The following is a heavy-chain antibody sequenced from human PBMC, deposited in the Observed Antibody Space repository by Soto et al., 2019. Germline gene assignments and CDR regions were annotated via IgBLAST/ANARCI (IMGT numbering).Heavy chain of an antibody. J-gene: IGHJ3*02. Sequence: GGSLRLSCAASGFTYSSYAMSWVRQAPGKGLEWVSVISGSGGSTYYADSVKGRFTISRDNSKNTLYLQMNSLRAEDTAVYNCAKDRNSSGWYKVAFDIWGQGTMVT. CDR2: ISGSGGST. CDR3: AKDRNSSGWYKVAFDI. D-gene: IGHD6-19*01. CDR1: GFTYSSYA. V-gene: IGHV3-23*01.